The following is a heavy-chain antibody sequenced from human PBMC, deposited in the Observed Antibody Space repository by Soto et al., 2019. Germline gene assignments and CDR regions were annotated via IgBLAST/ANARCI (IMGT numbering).Heavy chain of an antibody. CDR2: ISGSGETT. Sequence: VQLLESGGGLVEPGGSLRLSCAASGFSFSTYAMNWVRQAPGKGLAWVSVISGSGETTVYEDSVKGRFTISRDNSKNTLYLQMNSLRGDDTAVYYCAKRAVYGSGSYWGLLDYWGQGTLVTVSS. CDR3: AKRAVYGSGSYWGLLDY. V-gene: IGHV3-23*01. D-gene: IGHD3-10*01. CDR1: GFSFSTYA. J-gene: IGHJ4*02.